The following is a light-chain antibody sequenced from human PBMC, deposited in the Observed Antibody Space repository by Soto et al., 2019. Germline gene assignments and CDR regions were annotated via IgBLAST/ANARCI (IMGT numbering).Light chain of an antibody. CDR3: QQYISNSPT. J-gene: IGKJ1*01. V-gene: IGKV1-5*03. CDR2: AAS. Sequence: DIPMTPSPSPLSPSLGDRETPSLRASQSISSLLAWYQQKPGKAPKLLIYAASSLQSGVPSRFSGSGFGTDFTLTISSLQPDDFASYYCQQYISNSPTFGQGTKVDIK. CDR1: QSISSL.